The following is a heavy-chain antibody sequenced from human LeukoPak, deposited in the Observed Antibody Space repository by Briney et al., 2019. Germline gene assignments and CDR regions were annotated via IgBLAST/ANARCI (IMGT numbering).Heavy chain of an antibody. CDR1: GFTFSSYS. CDR3: ARVTRPVDYEAAFDI. Sequence: PGGSLRLSCAASGFTFSSYSMNWVRQAPGKGLEWVSSISSSSSYIYYADSVKGRFTISRDNAKNSLYLQMNSLRAEDTAVYYCARVTRPVDYEAAFDIWGQGTMVTVSS. D-gene: IGHD4-17*01. CDR2: ISSSSSYI. J-gene: IGHJ3*02. V-gene: IGHV3-21*01.